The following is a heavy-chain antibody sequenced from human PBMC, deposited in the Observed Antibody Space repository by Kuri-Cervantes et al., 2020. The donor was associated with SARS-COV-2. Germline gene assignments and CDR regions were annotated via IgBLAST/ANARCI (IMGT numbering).Heavy chain of an antibody. Sequence: GESLKISCAASGFTFSSYAMHWVRQAPGKGLEWVAVISYDGSNKYYADSVKGRFTISRDNSKNTLYLQMNSLRAEDTAVYYCARVVWGVIIQGDYWGQGTLVTVSS. D-gene: IGHD3-10*01. CDR2: ISYDGSNK. CDR3: ARVVWGVIIQGDY. V-gene: IGHV3-30-3*01. CDR1: GFTFSSYA. J-gene: IGHJ4*02.